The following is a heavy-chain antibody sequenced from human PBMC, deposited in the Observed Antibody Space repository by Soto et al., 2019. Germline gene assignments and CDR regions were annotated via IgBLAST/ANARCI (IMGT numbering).Heavy chain of an antibody. D-gene: IGHD4-17*01. CDR3: ARRLPATVTIHAFDI. CDR2: INHSGST. V-gene: IGHV4-34*01. J-gene: IGHJ3*02. CDR1: GGSFSGYY. Sequence: QVQLQQWGAGLLKPSETLSLTCAVYGGSFSGYYWSWIRQPPGKGLEWIGEINHSGSTNYNPSLKIRVTTAVDTSKNQFSLKLSSVTAADTAVYYCARRLPATVTIHAFDIWGQGTMVTVSS.